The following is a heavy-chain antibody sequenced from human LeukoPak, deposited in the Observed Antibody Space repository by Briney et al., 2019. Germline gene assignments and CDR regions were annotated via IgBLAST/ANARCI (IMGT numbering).Heavy chain of an antibody. D-gene: IGHD1-1*01. CDR3: ARALTTLTYEGY. CDR1: GFTFSSYT. V-gene: IGHV3-21*01. Sequence: GGSLRLSCAASGFTFSSYTMHWIRQAPGKGLEWVASISGSNSYIFYADSVKGRFTVSRDNAKDSLYLQMNSLRAEDTAVYYCARALTTLTYEGYWGQGTLVTVSS. CDR2: ISGSNSYI. J-gene: IGHJ4*02.